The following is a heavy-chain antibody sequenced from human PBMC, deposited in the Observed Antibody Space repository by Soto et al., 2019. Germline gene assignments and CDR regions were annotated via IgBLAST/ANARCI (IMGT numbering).Heavy chain of an antibody. CDR3: AKEYYDYIWGSYRYTGNAFDI. Sequence: EVQLLESGGGLVQPGGSLRLSCAASGFTFSSYAMSWVRQAPGKGLEWVSAISGSGGSTYYADSVKGRFTISRDNSKNTLNLKMNSLRAEDTAVYYCAKEYYDYIWGSYRYTGNAFDIWGQGTMVTVSS. V-gene: IGHV3-23*01. CDR1: GFTFSSYA. D-gene: IGHD3-16*02. CDR2: ISGSGGST. J-gene: IGHJ3*02.